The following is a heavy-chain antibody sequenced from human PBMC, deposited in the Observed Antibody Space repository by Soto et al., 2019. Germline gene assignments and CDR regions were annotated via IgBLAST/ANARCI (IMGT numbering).Heavy chain of an antibody. J-gene: IGHJ5*02. Sequence: PSDSLSLTCAFSWACISSCDDYCRYILQAPGKGLEWIFHIYYIGSTHYKASLKILVTISVDKSKPQFPLTPTSVTAAATPLYSCARMGFTSGPASAWGQGTHVNVSS. CDR2: IYYIGST. D-gene: IGHD3-10*01. CDR1: WACISSCDDY. CDR3: ARMGFTSGPASA. V-gene: IGHV4-30-4*02.